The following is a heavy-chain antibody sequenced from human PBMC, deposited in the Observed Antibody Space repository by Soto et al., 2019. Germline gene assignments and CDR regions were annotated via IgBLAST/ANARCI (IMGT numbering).Heavy chain of an antibody. CDR1: EGTFNSYA. D-gene: IGHD6-13*01. CDR3: ASGASRWSPYFFDS. CDR2: IIPYYNTL. V-gene: IGHV1-69*01. Sequence: QAQLVQSGAEVRKPGSSVKLSCKASEGTFNSYAIAWVRQAPGQGLEWMGGIIPYYNTLNYAQKFQDRVTMTADDSKNTVYIELSSLRSDDPAVSFCASGASRWSPYFFDSWAQGTLVTVSS. J-gene: IGHJ4*02.